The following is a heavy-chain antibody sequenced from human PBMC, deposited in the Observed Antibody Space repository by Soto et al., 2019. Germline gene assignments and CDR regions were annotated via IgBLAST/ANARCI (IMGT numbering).Heavy chain of an antibody. D-gene: IGHD2-15*01. J-gene: IGHJ3*02. CDR1: GGSFSGYY. CDR2: INHSGST. CDR3: ARGRGCSGGSCSDAFDI. Sequence: QVQLQQWGAGLLKPSETRSLTCAVYGGSFSGYYWSWIRQPPGKGLEWIGEINHSGSTNYNPSLKSRVTISVDTSKNQFSLKLSSVTAADTAVYYWARGRGCSGGSCSDAFDIWGQGTMVTVSS. V-gene: IGHV4-34*01.